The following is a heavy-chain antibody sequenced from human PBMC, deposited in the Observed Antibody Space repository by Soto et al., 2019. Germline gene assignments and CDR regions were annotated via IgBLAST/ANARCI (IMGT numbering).Heavy chain of an antibody. CDR2: IYPGDSDT. V-gene: IGHV5-51*01. J-gene: IGHJ5*02. D-gene: IGHD2-2*01. CDR1: GYSFTSYW. CDR3: ARGYCTTTICDPWFDP. Sequence: LGESLKISCTGVGYSFTSYWIGWVRQMPGKGLEWMGIIYPGDSDTRYSPSLQGQVTISADKSITTAYLQWSSLKASDTAMYYCARGYCTTTICDPWFDPWGQGTLVTVSS.